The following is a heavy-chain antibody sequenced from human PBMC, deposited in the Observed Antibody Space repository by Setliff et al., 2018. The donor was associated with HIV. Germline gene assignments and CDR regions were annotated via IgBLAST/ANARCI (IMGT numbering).Heavy chain of an antibody. J-gene: IGHJ6*03. D-gene: IGHD3-22*01. CDR3: ARGPGHDSSGYYYDYYYMDV. CDR1: GGSISSYY. CDR2: IYTSGST. Sequence: SETLSLTCTVSGGSISSYYWSWIRQPPGKGLEWIGYIYTSGSTNYNPSLKSRVTISVDTSKNQFSLKLSSVTAADTAVYYCARGPGHDSSGYYYDYYYMDVWGKGTTVPVSS. V-gene: IGHV4-4*08.